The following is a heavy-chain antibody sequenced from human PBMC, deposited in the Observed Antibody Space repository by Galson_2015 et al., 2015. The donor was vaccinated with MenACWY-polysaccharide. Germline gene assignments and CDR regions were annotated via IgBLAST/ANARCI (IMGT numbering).Heavy chain of an antibody. CDR1: GFSFNDSA. V-gene: IGHV3-23*01. D-gene: IGHD2-21*01. J-gene: IGHJ4*02. CDR2: ISGGGSTT. Sequence: SLSLSCAASGFSFNDSAMSWVRQAPGKGLEWVSAISGGGSTTYHADSVKGRFSISSDNSKNMLFLQMNSLRAEDTAIYYGARLGDGPVVEKVSFDYWGQGTRVTVSS. CDR3: ARLGDGPVVEKVSFDY.